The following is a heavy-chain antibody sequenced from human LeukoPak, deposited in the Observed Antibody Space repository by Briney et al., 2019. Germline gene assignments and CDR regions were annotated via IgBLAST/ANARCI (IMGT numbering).Heavy chain of an antibody. CDR3: AKRGDLGSYLDY. CDR2: ISGSGGST. J-gene: IGHJ4*02. CDR1: GFTFSSYA. V-gene: IGHV3-23*01. Sequence: GGSLRLSCAASGFTFSSYAMSWVRQAPGKGLEWVPAISGSGGSTYYADSVKGRFTISRDNSKNTLYLQMNSLRAEDTAVYYWAKRGDLGSYLDYWGQGTLVTVSS. D-gene: IGHD1-26*01.